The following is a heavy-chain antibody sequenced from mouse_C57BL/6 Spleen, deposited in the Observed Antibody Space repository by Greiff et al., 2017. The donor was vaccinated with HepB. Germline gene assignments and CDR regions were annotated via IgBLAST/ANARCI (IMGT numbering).Heavy chain of an antibody. CDR2: INPYNGDT. Sequence: EVQLQQSGPELVKPGDSVKISCKASGYSFTGYFMNWVMQSHGKSLEWIGRINPYNGDTFYNQKFKGKATLTVDKSSSTAHMELRSLTSEDSAVYYCARGELQGYDGSYYAMDYWGQGTSVTVSS. CDR1: GYSFTGYF. V-gene: IGHV1-20*01. J-gene: IGHJ4*01. D-gene: IGHD2-2*01. CDR3: ARGELQGYDGSYYAMDY.